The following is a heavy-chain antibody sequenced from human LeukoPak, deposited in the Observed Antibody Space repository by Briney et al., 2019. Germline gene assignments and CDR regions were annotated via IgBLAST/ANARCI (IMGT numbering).Heavy chain of an antibody. CDR1: GYTFTGYY. V-gene: IGHV1-2*02. D-gene: IGHD2-2*01. J-gene: IGHJ4*02. CDR3: ARDAGYCSSTSCYSAAISYYFDY. Sequence: ASVKVSCKASGYTFTGYYMHWVRQAPGQGLEWMGWINPNSGGTNYAQKFQGRVTMTRDTSISPAYMELSRLRSDDTAVYYCARDAGYCSSTSCYSAAISYYFDYWGQGTLVTVSS. CDR2: INPNSGGT.